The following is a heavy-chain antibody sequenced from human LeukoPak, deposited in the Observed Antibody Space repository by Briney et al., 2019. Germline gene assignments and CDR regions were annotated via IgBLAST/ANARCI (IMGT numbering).Heavy chain of an antibody. CDR3: ARDSTSVGAFDP. CDR1: GFTFSDYY. J-gene: IGHJ5*02. CDR2: ISGSGSTK. Sequence: PGGSLRLSCAASGFTFSDYYMSWIRQAPGKGLEWVSYISGSGSTKYYADSVKGRFTVSRDNAKNSLDLQMNSLRADDTAVYYCARDSTSVGAFDPWGQGALVTVSS. V-gene: IGHV3-11*01.